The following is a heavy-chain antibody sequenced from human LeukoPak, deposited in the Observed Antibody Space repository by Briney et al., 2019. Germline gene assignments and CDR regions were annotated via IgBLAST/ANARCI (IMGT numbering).Heavy chain of an antibody. Sequence: SETLSLTCTVSGYSISSGYYWSWIRQPPGKGLEWIGYIYYSGSTNYNPSLKSRVTISVDTSKNQFSLKLSSVTAADTAVYYCARFGEMATIDYWGQGTLVTVSS. CDR2: IYYSGST. D-gene: IGHD5-24*01. CDR1: GYSISSGYY. CDR3: ARFGEMATIDY. J-gene: IGHJ4*02. V-gene: IGHV4-61*01.